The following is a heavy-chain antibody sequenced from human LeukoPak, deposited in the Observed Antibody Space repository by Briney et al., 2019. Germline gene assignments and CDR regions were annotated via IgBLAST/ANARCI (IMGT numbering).Heavy chain of an antibody. V-gene: IGHV4-59*01. D-gene: IGHD6-13*01. CDR3: ARDHSSSWYGLSWFDP. Sequence: SETLSLTCTVSGGSISSYSWSWIRQPPGKGLEWIGYIYYSGSTNYNPSLKSRVTISVDTSKNQSSLKLSSVTAADTAVYYCARDHSSSWYGLSWFDPWGQGTLVTVSS. J-gene: IGHJ5*02. CDR1: GGSISSYS. CDR2: IYYSGST.